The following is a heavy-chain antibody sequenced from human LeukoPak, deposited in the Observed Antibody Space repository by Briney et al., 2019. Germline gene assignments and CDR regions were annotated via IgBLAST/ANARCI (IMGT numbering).Heavy chain of an antibody. V-gene: IGHV3-21*01. CDR2: ISSSSYI. J-gene: IGHJ3*02. CDR1: GFTFSSYS. CDR3: ARDPIAGAFDI. D-gene: IGHD2-21*01. Sequence: GGSLRLSCAASGFTFSSYSMNWVRQAPGKGLEWVSSISSSSYIYYADSVKGRFTISRDNAKNSLYLQMSSLRAEDTAVYYCARDPIAGAFDIWGQGTMVTVSS.